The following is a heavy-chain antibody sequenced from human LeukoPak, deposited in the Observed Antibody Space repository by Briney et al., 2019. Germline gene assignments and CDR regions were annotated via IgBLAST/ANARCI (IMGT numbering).Heavy chain of an antibody. CDR2: FYYTGTT. CDR3: ASKSTDHGELPFDY. V-gene: IGHV4-59*01. D-gene: IGHD4-17*01. CDR1: GGSISSYY. Sequence: PSETLSLTCTVSGGSISSYYWSWIRQPPGKGLEWIGYFYYTGTTDYNPSLNSRVTISVEPSKNQFSLKVNSLTAPDTGVYYCASKSTDHGELPFDYWGQGTLVTVSS. J-gene: IGHJ4*02.